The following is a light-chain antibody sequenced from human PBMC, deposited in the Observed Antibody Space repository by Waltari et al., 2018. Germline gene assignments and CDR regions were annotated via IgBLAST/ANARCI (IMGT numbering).Light chain of an antibody. CDR3: ASWDDSLNGWV. CDR1: SSNIGSNV. CDR2: SSS. Sequence: QSVLTQPPSASGTPGQRVTISCSGGSSNIGSNVVTWYQQFPGTAPKLLIYSSSPRASGVPYRFSGSKSGTSASLAVSGLQSEDEADFYCASWDDSLNGWVFGGGTKLTVL. J-gene: IGLJ3*02. V-gene: IGLV1-44*01.